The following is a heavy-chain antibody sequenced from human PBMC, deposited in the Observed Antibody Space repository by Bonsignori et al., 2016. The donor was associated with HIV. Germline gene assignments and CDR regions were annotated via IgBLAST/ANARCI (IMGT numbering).Heavy chain of an antibody. Sequence: VRQAPGQRLEWMGMIDPSGGSTSYAQKFQGRISMTRDTSTSTVFMELHSLRSQDTAVYYCAAAEIPRTIFGVVAFDYWGQGTLVTVSS. D-gene: IGHD3-3*01. J-gene: IGHJ4*02. CDR3: AAAEIPRTIFGVVAFDY. V-gene: IGHV1-46*01. CDR2: IDPSGGST.